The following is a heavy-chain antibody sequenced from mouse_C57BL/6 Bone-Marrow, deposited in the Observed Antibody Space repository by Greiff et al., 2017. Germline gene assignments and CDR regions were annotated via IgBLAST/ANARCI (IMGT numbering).Heavy chain of an antibody. J-gene: IGHJ4*01. D-gene: IGHD2-4*01. V-gene: IGHV7-1*01. CDR2: SRNKANDYTT. CDR1: GFTFSDFY. CDR3: ARDASYDYDVMDY. Sequence: EVKLVESGGGLVQSGRSLRLSCATSGFTFSDFYMEWVRQAPGKGLEWIAASRNKANDYTTEYSASVKGRFIVSRDTSQSILYLQMNALRAEDTAIYYCARDASYDYDVMDYWGQGTSVTVSS.